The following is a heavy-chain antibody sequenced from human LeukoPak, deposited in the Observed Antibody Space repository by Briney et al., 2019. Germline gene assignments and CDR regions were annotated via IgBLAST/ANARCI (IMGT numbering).Heavy chain of an antibody. CDR2: IKTDGSEK. D-gene: IGHD3-22*01. CDR1: GFTFDDYG. CDR3: ATYSSLNRREFQY. Sequence: GGSLRLSCAASGFTFDDYGMSWVRQAPGKGLQWAANIKTDGSEKYYVDSVKGRFTISRDNAKNSLYLQMNSLRAEDTAVYYCATYSSLNRREFQYWGQGTLLTVSS. V-gene: IGHV3-7*01. J-gene: IGHJ1*01.